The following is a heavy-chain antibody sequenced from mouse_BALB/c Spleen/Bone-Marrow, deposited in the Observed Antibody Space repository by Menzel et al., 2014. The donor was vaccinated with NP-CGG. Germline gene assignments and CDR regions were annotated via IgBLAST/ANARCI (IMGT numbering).Heavy chain of an antibody. J-gene: IGHJ3*01. D-gene: IGHD1-1*01. CDR3: ARMGHYGWFAY. CDR1: GFDFSSYW. CDR2: INPDSNTI. V-gene: IGHV4-1*02. Sequence: EVKLMESGGGLVQPGGSLKLSCAASGFDFSSYWMSWVRQAPGKGLEWIGEINPDSNTINYTPSLKDKFIISRDNAKNMLYLQMSKVRSEDTALYYCARMGHYGWFAYWGQGTLVTVSA.